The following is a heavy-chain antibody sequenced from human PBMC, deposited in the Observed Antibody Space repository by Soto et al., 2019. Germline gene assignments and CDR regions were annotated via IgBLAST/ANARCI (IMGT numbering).Heavy chain of an antibody. CDR1: GFSFTSYG. J-gene: IGHJ4*02. CDR3: ARVVLEWLPTSGFDF. D-gene: IGHD3-3*01. V-gene: IGHV1-18*04. CDR2: ITAENGNT. Sequence: ASVKVSCKASGFSFTSYGITWVRQAPGQGPEWLGWITAENGNTNYAQKFQGRATLTTDRATNTAYMELRGLRSDDTALYYCARVVLEWLPTSGFDFWGQGTLVTVS.